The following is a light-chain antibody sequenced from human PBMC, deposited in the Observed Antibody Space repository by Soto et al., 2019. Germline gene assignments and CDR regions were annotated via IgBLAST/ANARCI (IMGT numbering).Light chain of an antibody. CDR2: GAS. J-gene: IGKJ4*01. V-gene: IGKV3-15*01. CDR3: QQYSNWPPLT. CDR1: QSVSSN. Sequence: IVMTQSPATLSVSPGERANLSCRASQSVSSNLAWYQQKPGQAPRLLIYGASTRATGIPARFSGSGSGTEFTLTISSLQSEDFAVYHCQQYSNWPPLTFGGGTKVEIK.